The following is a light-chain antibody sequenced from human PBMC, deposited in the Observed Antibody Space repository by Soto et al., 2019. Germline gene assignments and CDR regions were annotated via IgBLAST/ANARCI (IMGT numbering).Light chain of an antibody. Sequence: QSVLTQPPSASGTPGQRGTISCSGSSSNIVSNTVNWYQQLPGTAPKLLIYSNNQRPSGVPDRFSGSKSGTSASLAISGLQSEDEADYYCAAWDDSLNGLVFGGGTKLTVL. CDR1: SSNIVSNT. V-gene: IGLV1-44*01. CDR3: AAWDDSLNGLV. CDR2: SNN. J-gene: IGLJ3*02.